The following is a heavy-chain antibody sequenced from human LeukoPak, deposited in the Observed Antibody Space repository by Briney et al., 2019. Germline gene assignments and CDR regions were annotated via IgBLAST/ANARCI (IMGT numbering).Heavy chain of an antibody. J-gene: IGHJ5*02. CDR1: GFTFDDYA. CDR3: AKAGYSSSWFLNWFDP. Sequence: GGSLRLSCAASGFTFDDYAMHWVRQAPGKGLEWASGISWNSGSIGYADSVKGRFTISRDNAKNSLYLQMNSLRAEDTALYYCAKAGYSSSWFLNWFDPWGQGTLVTVSS. D-gene: IGHD6-13*01. CDR2: ISWNSGSI. V-gene: IGHV3-9*01.